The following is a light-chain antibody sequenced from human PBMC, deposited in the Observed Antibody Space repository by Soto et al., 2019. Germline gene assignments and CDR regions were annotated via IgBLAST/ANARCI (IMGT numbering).Light chain of an antibody. J-gene: IGKJ4*01. CDR2: DAS. CDR1: QSVSSGY. Sequence: EIVLTQSPGTLSLSPGERATHSCRASQSVSSGYLAWYQQKPGQAPRLLIYDASSRATGIPDRFSGSGSGTDFTLTISRLEPEDFAVYYCQQYGTSALTFGGGTKVEIK. V-gene: IGKV3-20*01. CDR3: QQYGTSALT.